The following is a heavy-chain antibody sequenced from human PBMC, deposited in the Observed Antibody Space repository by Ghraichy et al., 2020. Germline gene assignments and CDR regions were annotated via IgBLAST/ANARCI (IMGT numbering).Heavy chain of an antibody. CDR2: IYYSGST. J-gene: IGHJ4*02. Sequence: SETLSLTCTVSGGSISSSSSYWGWIRQPPGKGLEWIGCIYYSGSTFYNPSLKSRVTISVDTSKNQFSLKLSSVAAADTAVYFCARGGYSSAFDYWGQGTLVTVSS. CDR1: GGSISSSSSY. CDR3: ARGGYSSAFDY. V-gene: IGHV4-39*01. D-gene: IGHD6-25*01.